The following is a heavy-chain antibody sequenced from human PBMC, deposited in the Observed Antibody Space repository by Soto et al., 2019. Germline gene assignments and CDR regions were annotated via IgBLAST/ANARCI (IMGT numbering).Heavy chain of an antibody. D-gene: IGHD5-18*01. Sequence: EVQLVESGGGLVQPGRSLRLSCADSGFTLDDYAMHWVRQAPGKGLEWVSGVNWKSGILGYGDSVKGRFTISRDNATNSLYLQMHSLRVEDTALYYCTKGGYTYGSPNYWYLDLWGRGTLVTVSS. CDR3: TKGGYTYGSPNYWYLDL. CDR2: VNWKSGIL. CDR1: GFTLDDYA. J-gene: IGHJ2*01. V-gene: IGHV3-9*01.